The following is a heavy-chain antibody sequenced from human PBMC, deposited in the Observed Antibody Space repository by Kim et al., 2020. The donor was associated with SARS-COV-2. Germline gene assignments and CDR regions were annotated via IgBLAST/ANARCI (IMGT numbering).Heavy chain of an antibody. CDR1: GFTFSSFS. CDR2: ISISSAYR. CDR3: AREARRRVRDKESADAFDV. D-gene: IGHD4-4*01. Sequence: GGSLRLSCAASGFTFSSFSMNWVRQAPGKGLEWVSGISISSAYRNYADSLKGRFTISRDNAKNSLYLQMNSLRADDTALYYCAREARRRVRDKESADAFDVWGQGTLLTVSS. J-gene: IGHJ3*01. V-gene: IGHV3-21*01.